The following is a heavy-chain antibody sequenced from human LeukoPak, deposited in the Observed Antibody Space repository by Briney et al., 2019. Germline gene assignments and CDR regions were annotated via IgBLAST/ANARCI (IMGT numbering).Heavy chain of an antibody. CDR1: GGSISSYY. Sequence: PSETLSLTCTVSGGSISSYYWSWIRQPPGKGLEWIGYIHSSGTTNYNSSLKSRVTISVDTSKNQFSLILSPVTAADTAFYYCARLRSNSGWYNDCWGQGTLVTVSS. D-gene: IGHD6-19*01. CDR2: IHSSGTT. V-gene: IGHV4-4*09. J-gene: IGHJ4*02. CDR3: ARLRSNSGWYNDC.